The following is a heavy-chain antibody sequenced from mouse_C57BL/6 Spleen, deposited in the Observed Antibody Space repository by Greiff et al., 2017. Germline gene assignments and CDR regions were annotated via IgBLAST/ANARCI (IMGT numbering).Heavy chain of an antibody. CDR1: GYTFTSYW. V-gene: IGHV1-7*01. Sequence: VQLQESGAELAKPGASVKLSCKASGYTFTSYWMHWVKQRPGQGLEWIGYINPSSGYTKYNQKFKDKATLTADKSSSTAYMQRSSLTYEDSAVYYCAKEGYGNHYAMDYWGQGTSVTVSS. D-gene: IGHD2-1*01. CDR3: AKEGYGNHYAMDY. J-gene: IGHJ4*01. CDR2: INPSSGYT.